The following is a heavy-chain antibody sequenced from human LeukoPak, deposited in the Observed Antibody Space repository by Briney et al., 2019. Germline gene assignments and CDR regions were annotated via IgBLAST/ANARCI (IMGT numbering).Heavy chain of an antibody. CDR3: ARVYSYDSSGYPYDAFDI. D-gene: IGHD3-22*01. CDR2: INPNSGGT. J-gene: IGHJ3*02. Sequence: ASVKVSCKASGYTFTGYYMHWVRQAPGQGLEWMGRINPNSGGTNYAQKFQGRVTVTRDTSISTAYMELSRLRSDDTAVYYCARVYSYDSSGYPYDAFDIWGQGTMVTVSS. CDR1: GYTFTGYY. V-gene: IGHV1-2*06.